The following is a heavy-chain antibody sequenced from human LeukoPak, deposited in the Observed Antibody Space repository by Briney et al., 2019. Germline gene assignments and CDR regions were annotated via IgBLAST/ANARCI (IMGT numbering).Heavy chain of an antibody. CDR3: ARLWWNYPRVDY. Sequence: PSETLSLTCTVSGGSISSSSYYWGWIRQPPGKGLEWIGSIYYSGSTYYSPSLNSRVTISVDTSKNQFSLKLSSVTAADTALYYCARLWWNYPRVDYWGQGTLVSVSS. CDR2: IYYSGST. D-gene: IGHD1-7*01. V-gene: IGHV4-39*01. CDR1: GGSISSSSYY. J-gene: IGHJ4*02.